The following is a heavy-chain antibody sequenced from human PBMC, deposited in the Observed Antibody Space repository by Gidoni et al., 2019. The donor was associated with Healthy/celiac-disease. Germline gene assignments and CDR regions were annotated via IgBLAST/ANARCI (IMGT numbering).Heavy chain of an antibody. Sequence: QVQLQESGPGLVKPSQTLSLPCAVSGGSISSGGYSWSWIRQPPGKGLEWIGYIYYSGSTYYNPYLKSRVTISVDTSKNQFSLKLSSVTAADTAVYYCARGAVVVPAAIPGYNWFDPWGQGTLVTVSS. J-gene: IGHJ5*02. V-gene: IGHV4-30-4*07. CDR2: IYYSGST. CDR1: GGSISSGGYS. CDR3: ARGAVVVPAAIPGYNWFDP. D-gene: IGHD2-2*01.